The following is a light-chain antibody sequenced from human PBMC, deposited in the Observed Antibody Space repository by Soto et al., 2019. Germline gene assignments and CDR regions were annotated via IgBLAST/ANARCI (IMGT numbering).Light chain of an antibody. Sequence: DIQMTQSPSSLSASVGDRVTITCRASQTINNYVSWYQQKPGKAPKSLIYAASTLQRGVPTRFSGSGSGTDFTLTINSLQPEDSAIYYCQHSAKIPRTFGQGTKVEI. J-gene: IGKJ1*01. CDR1: QTINNY. V-gene: IGKV1-39*01. CDR3: QHSAKIPRT. CDR2: AAS.